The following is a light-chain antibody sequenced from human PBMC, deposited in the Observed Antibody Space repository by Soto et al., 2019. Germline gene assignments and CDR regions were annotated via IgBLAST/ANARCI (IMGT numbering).Light chain of an antibody. Sequence: DIQMTQSPSSLSASVGDRVTIACRASENIEIYLNWYQQKPGKAPKLLINAASSLERGVPSRFSGSGSGTEFTLTISSLQAEDFATYYCQQSYSSVFSFGPGTRVDI. V-gene: IGKV1-39*01. CDR3: QQSYSSVFS. CDR1: ENIEIY. J-gene: IGKJ3*01. CDR2: AAS.